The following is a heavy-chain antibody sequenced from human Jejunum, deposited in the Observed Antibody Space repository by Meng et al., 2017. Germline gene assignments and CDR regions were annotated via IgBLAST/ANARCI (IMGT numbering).Heavy chain of an antibody. CDR1: GYSISTGYY. D-gene: IGHD6-13*01. CDR2: ISQSGGT. V-gene: IGHV4-38-2*02. J-gene: IGHJ3*02. Sequence: SETLSLTCTVSGYSISTGYYWCWIRQPPGKGLEWIGTISQSGGTFYNPSLKSRVTISVDTSKNQFFLKLSSVTAADTAVYDCARRKSGTNAFDIWGQGTMVTVSS. CDR3: ARRKSGTNAFDI.